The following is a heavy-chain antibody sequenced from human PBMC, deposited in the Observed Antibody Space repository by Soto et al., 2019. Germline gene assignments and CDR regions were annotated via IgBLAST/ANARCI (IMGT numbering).Heavy chain of an antibody. V-gene: IGHV1-3*01. CDR1: GYTFTSYA. J-gene: IGHJ6*02. CDR3: ARVYCSSTSCSSYYGMDV. CDR2: FNVGIGNT. D-gene: IGHD2-2*01. Sequence: GASVKVSCKASGYTFTSYAMHWVRQAPGQSFDWMGLFNVGIGNTKFSQKFQCRFTFTRDTSASTAYLELSSLRSEDTAVYYCARVYCSSTSCSSYYGMDVWGQGTTVTV.